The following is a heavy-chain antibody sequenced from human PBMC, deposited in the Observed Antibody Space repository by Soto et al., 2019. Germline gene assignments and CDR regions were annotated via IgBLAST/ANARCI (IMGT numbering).Heavy chain of an antibody. V-gene: IGHV5-10-1*01. CDR3: ARLPNYDILTGSHPFDY. J-gene: IGHJ4*02. Sequence: GESLKISCKGSGYSFTSYWISWVRQMPGKGLEWMGRIDPSDSYTNYSPSFQGHVTISADKSISTAYLQWSSLKASDTAMYYCARLPNYDILTGSHPFDYWGQGTLVTVYS. CDR1: GYSFTSYW. CDR2: IDPSDSYT. D-gene: IGHD3-9*01.